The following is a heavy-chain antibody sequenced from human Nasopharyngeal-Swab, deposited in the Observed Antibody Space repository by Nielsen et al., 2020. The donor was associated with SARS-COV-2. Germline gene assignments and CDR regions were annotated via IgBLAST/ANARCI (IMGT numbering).Heavy chain of an antibody. Sequence: SETLSLTCTVSGGSISSSSYYWGWIRQPPGKGLEWIGSIYYSGSTYDNPSLKSRVTISVDTSKNQFSLKLSSVPAADTAVYYCASAVWYFDLWGRGTLVTVSS. V-gene: IGHV4-39*01. CDR1: GGSISSSSYY. CDR3: ASAVWYFDL. CDR2: IYYSGST. J-gene: IGHJ2*01.